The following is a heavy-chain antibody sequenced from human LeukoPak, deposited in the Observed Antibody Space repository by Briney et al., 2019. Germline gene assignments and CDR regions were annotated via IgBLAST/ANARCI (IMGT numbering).Heavy chain of an antibody. V-gene: IGHV3-23*01. CDR2: ISGSGGST. D-gene: IGHD3-3*01. J-gene: IGHJ4*02. Sequence: PGGSLRLSCAASGFTFSSYAMSWVRQAPGKGLEWVSAISGSGGSTYYADSVKGRFTISRDNSKNTLYLQMNSLRAEDTAVYYCAKPDYCDFWSCYSYWGQGTLVTVSS. CDR3: AKPDYCDFWSCYSY. CDR1: GFTFSSYA.